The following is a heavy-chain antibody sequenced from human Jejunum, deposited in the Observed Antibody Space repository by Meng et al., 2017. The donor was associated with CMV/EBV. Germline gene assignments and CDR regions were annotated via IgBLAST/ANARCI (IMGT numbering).Heavy chain of an antibody. CDR1: YTFITYA. J-gene: IGHJ3*02. Sequence: YTFITYAITWVRPATGQRLEWMGWMNPISGNTGSAPTFQGRVTITTNPSINPASMELSSLRSEDTAVYYCARDPPSRFDDTFDIWAQGTMVTVSS. V-gene: IGHV1-8*03. CDR2: MNPISGNT. CDR3: ARDPPSRFDDTFDI. D-gene: IGHD3-3*01.